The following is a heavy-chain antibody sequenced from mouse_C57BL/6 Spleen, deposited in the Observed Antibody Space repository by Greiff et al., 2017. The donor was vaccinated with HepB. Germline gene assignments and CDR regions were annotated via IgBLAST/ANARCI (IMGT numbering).Heavy chain of an antibody. CDR3: ARDWIYYDYAWFAY. Sequence: EVMLVESGGGLVKPGGSLKLSCAASGFTFSSYAMSWVRQTPEKRLEWVATISDGGSYTYYPDNVKGRFTISRDNAKNNLYLQMSHLKSEDTAMYYCARDWIYYDYAWFAYWGQRTLVTVSA. V-gene: IGHV5-4*01. CDR2: ISDGGSYT. CDR1: GFTFSSYA. J-gene: IGHJ3*01. D-gene: IGHD2-4*01.